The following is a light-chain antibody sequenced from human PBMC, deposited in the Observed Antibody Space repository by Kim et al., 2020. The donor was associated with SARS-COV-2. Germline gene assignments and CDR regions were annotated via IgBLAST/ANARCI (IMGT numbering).Light chain of an antibody. CDR2: DVS. V-gene: IGLV2-14*03. CDR1: ISDVCDYKY. CDR3: SSYTNNNTPL. Sequence: GDSITLTCTATISDVCDYKYVPWYQQHPGKAPNLMIYDVSNRPSGVSNRFSGSKSGNTASLTISGLQAEDEADYYCSSYTNNNTPLFGGGTKLTVL. J-gene: IGLJ3*02.